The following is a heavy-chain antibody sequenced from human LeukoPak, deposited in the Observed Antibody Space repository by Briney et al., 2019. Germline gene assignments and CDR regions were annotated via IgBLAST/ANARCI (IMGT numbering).Heavy chain of an antibody. CDR3: ARDPGYGGQIDY. CDR1: GGSISSGGYY. D-gene: IGHD5-12*01. V-gene: IGHV4-30-2*01. CDR2: IYHSGST. J-gene: IGHJ4*02. Sequence: SETLSLTCTVSGGSISSGGYYWSWIRQPPGKGLEWIGYIYHSGSTYYNPSLKSRVTISVDRSKNQFSLKLSSVTAADTAVYYCARDPGYGGQIDYWGQGTLVTVSS.